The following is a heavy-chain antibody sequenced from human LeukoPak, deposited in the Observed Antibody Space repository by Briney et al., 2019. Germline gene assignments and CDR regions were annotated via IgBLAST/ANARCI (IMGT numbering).Heavy chain of an antibody. J-gene: IGHJ3*02. CDR2: IYYSGST. Sequence: SETLSFTCTVSGGSISSSSYYWGWIRQPPGKGLEWIGSIYYSGSTYYNPSLKSRVTISVDTSKNQFSLKLSSVTAADTAVYYCARPRGYSGYDAFDIWGQGTMVTVSS. CDR1: GGSISSSSYY. V-gene: IGHV4-39*01. CDR3: ARPRGYSGYDAFDI. D-gene: IGHD5-12*01.